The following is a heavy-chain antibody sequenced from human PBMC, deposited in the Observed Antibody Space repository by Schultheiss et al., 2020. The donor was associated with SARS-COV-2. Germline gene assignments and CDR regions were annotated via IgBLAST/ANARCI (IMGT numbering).Heavy chain of an antibody. J-gene: IGHJ6*02. Sequence: SETLSLTCAVYGGSFSGYYWSWIRQPPGKGLEWIGEINHSGSTNYNPFLKSRVTISVDTSKNQFSLKLSSVTAADTAVYYCARHDSVMGYYYYGMDVWGQGTTVTVSS. CDR2: INHSGST. CDR1: GGSFSGYY. V-gene: IGHV4-34*01. D-gene: IGHD3-10*01. CDR3: ARHDSVMGYYYYGMDV.